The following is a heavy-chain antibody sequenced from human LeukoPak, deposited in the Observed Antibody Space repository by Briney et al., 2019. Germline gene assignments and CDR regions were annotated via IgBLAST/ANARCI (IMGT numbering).Heavy chain of an antibody. CDR2: IYPGDSDT. J-gene: IGHJ4*02. CDR3: ARQEMAATITDY. D-gene: IGHD5-24*01. Sequence: GESLKISCKGSGYDFSGDWIGWVRQMPGKGLEWMGIIYPGDSDTRYSPSFQGQVTISADKSISTAYLQWSSLKASDTAMYYCARQEMAATITDYWGQGTLVTVSS. CDR1: GYDFSGDW. V-gene: IGHV5-51*01.